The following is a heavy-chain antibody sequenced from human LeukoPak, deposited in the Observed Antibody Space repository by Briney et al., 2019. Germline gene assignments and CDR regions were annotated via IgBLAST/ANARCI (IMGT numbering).Heavy chain of an antibody. J-gene: IGHJ3*01. CDR1: GLTFQNTW. CDR2: ILNDGVTT. Sequence: PGGSLRLSCATSGLTFQNTWMHWIRQAPGEGLVWVSCILNDGVTTTYADSVKGRFTISRDNAKKTPYLQMNSLRADDTGVYYCAADGEYAFLVWGQGTMVTVSS. CDR3: AADGEYAFLV. D-gene: IGHD2/OR15-2a*01. V-gene: IGHV3-74*01.